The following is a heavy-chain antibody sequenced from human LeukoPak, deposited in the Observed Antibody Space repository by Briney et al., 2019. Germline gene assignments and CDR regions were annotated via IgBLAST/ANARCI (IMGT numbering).Heavy chain of an antibody. D-gene: IGHD3-22*01. CDR1: GFTFSSYA. CDR2: ISGSGGST. V-gene: IGHV3-23*01. Sequence: PGGSLRLSCAASGFTFSSYAMSWVRQAPGKGLEWVSAISGSGGSTYYADSVKGRFTISRDNSKNTLYLQMNSLRAEATAVYYCAKPSSGYSSVAAHFDYWGQGTLVTVSS. CDR3: AKPSSGYSSVAAHFDY. J-gene: IGHJ4*02.